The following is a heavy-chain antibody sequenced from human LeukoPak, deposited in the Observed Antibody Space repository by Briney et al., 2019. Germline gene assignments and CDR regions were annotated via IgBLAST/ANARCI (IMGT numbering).Heavy chain of an antibody. V-gene: IGHV4-59*08. D-gene: IGHD3-10*01. Sequence: PSETLSLTCTVSGDSISSFYWSWIRQPPGKGLEWIGYIYYSGSTNYNPSLKSRVTISVDTSKNQFSLKLSSVTAADTAVYYCARHMVRGALDAFDIWGQGTMVTVSS. CDR3: ARHMVRGALDAFDI. J-gene: IGHJ3*02. CDR1: GDSISSFY. CDR2: IYYSGST.